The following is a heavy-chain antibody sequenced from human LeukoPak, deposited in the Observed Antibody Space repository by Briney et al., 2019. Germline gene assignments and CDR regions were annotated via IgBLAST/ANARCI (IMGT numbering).Heavy chain of an antibody. Sequence: SETLSLTCTVSGGSISSSSYYWGWIRQPPGKGLEWIGSIYYSGSTYYNPSLKSRVTISVDTSKNQLSLKLTSVTAADTAVYYCTRNNWFDPWGQGTPVTVSS. V-gene: IGHV4-39*01. CDR3: TRNNWFDP. J-gene: IGHJ5*02. CDR1: GGSISSSSYY. CDR2: IYYSGST.